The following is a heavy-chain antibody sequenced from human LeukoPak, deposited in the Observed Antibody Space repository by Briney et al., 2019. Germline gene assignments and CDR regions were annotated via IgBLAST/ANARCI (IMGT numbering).Heavy chain of an antibody. CDR3: ARLSNGWTNWFDP. V-gene: IGHV3-7*05. CDR2: INQDGSEE. Sequence: GSLRLSCAASGFTFSSHWMTWVRQAPGKGLEWVANINQDGSEEYYVDSLMGRFSISRDNAKKSLYLRMNSLRADDTAVYYCARLSNGWTNWFDPWGQGTLVTVSS. D-gene: IGHD6-19*01. CDR1: GFTFSSHW. J-gene: IGHJ5*02.